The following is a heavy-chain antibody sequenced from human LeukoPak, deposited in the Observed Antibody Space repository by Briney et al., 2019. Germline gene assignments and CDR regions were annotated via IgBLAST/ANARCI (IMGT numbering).Heavy chain of an antibody. J-gene: IGHJ4*02. CDR1: GFTFTNYA. D-gene: IGHD2-15*01. CDR2: MSGRGVST. Sequence: GGSLRLSCAASGFTFTNYAMSWVRQAPGRGLEWVSGMSGRGVSTYYADSVKGRFTISSDNSKNTLYLQMNSLRAEDTAIYYCAKDCNGGNCYIDYWGQGTLVTVAS. V-gene: IGHV3-23*01. CDR3: AKDCNGGNCYIDY.